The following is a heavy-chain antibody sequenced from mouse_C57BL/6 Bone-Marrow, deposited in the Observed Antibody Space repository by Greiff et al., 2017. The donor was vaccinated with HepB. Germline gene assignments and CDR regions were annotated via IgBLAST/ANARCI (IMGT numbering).Heavy chain of an antibody. CDR3: ARGDYSNYHPYYFDY. D-gene: IGHD2-5*01. CDR2: IDPSDSYT. CDR1: GYTFTSYW. J-gene: IGHJ2*01. V-gene: IGHV1-59*01. Sequence: QVQLQQPGAELVRPGTSVKLSCKASGYTFTSYWMHWVKQRPGQGLEWIGVIDPSDSYTNYNQKFKGKATLTVDTSSSTACMQLSSLTSEDSAVYYCARGDYSNYHPYYFDYWGQGTTLTVSS.